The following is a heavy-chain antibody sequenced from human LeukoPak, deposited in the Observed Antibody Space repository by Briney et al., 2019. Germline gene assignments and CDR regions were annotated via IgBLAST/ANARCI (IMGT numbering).Heavy chain of an antibody. CDR3: AKGLISSATYFSYFDY. CDR2: ISAGGDLT. CDR1: GFTFSSYG. Sequence: PGGSLRLSCAASGFTFSSYGMSWVRQAPGKGLEWVAAISAGGDLTNYADSVKGRFTISRDSSKNMLYVQMNSLRAEDTAIYYCAKGLISSATYFSYFDYWSQGTLVTVSS. J-gene: IGHJ4*02. D-gene: IGHD1-26*01. V-gene: IGHV3-23*01.